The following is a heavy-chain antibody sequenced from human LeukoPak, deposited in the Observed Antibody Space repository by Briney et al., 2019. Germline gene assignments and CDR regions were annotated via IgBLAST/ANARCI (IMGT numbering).Heavy chain of an antibody. CDR2: ISSSSSTI. CDR3: ARGGAYCGGDCYSAPDY. D-gene: IGHD2-21*01. V-gene: IGHV3-48*01. Sequence: PGGSLRLSCAASGFTFSSYSMNWVRQAPGKGLEWVSYISSSSSTIYYADSVKGRFTISRDNAKNSLYLQMNSLRAEDTAVYYCARGGAYCGGDCYSAPDYWGQGTLVTVSS. CDR1: GFTFSSYS. J-gene: IGHJ4*02.